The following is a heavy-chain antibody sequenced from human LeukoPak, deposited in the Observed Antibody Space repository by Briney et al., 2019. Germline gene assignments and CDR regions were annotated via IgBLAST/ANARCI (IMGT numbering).Heavy chain of an antibody. CDR2: IYYSGST. CDR3: ARHERPRSGGSSVDY. Sequence: KPSETLFLTCTVSGGSISSSSYYWGWIRQPPGKGLEWIGSIYYSGSTYYNPSLKSRVTISVDTSKNQFSPKLSSVTAADTAVYYCARHERPRSGGSSVDYWGQGTLVTVSS. V-gene: IGHV4-39*01. D-gene: IGHD2-15*01. J-gene: IGHJ4*02. CDR1: GGSISSSSYY.